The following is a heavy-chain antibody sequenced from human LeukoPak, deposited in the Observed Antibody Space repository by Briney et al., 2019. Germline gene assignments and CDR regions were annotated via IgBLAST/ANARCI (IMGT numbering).Heavy chain of an antibody. CDR3: ARENGDYRNPIDY. Sequence: HPGGSLRLSCAASGFSVSSNYMSWVRQAPGKGLECVSVIYSGGSTYYADSVKGRFTISRDNSKNTLYLQMNSLRAEDTAVYYCARENGDYRNPIDYWGQGTLVTVSS. J-gene: IGHJ4*02. CDR2: IYSGGST. V-gene: IGHV3-53*01. D-gene: IGHD4-17*01. CDR1: GFSVSSNY.